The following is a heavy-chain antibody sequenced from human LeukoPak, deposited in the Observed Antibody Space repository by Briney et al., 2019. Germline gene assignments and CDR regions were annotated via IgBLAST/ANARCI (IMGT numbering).Heavy chain of an antibody. D-gene: IGHD6-19*01. CDR2: IGTRGTTI. Sequence: GGSLRLSCAASGFTFSSYEMNWVRQAPGKGLEWISYIGTRGTTIYYADSVKGRFTISRDYAKNSLYLQMNSLRAEDTAVYYCARATFSSGWHFWGQGTLVTVTS. V-gene: IGHV3-48*03. CDR3: ARATFSSGWHF. J-gene: IGHJ4*02. CDR1: GFTFSSYE.